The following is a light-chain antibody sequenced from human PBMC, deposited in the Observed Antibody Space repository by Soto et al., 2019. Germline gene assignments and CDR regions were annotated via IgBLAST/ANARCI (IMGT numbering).Light chain of an antibody. CDR3: MQGTHWPPMYT. CDR1: QSLVYTDGNTY. Sequence: DVVVTQSPLSLPVTLGQPASISCRSSQSLVYTDGNTYLNWFHQRPGQSPRRLIYQVSNRDSGVPNRLSCSGSGTDFTLKISRVEAEDIGVSYCMQGTHWPPMYTCGQGTKLEIK. CDR2: QVS. V-gene: IGKV2-30*01. J-gene: IGKJ2*01.